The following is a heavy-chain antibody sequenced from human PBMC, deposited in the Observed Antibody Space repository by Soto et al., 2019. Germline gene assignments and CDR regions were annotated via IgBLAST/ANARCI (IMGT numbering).Heavy chain of an antibody. CDR1: GFTFSSYA. J-gene: IGHJ3*02. D-gene: IGHD3-10*01. V-gene: IGHV3-30-3*01. CDR3: ASYDYYGSGSYYQDAFDI. Sequence: GGSLRLSCAASGFTFSSYAMHWVRQAPGKGLEWVAVISYDGSNKYYADSVKGRFTISRDNSKNTLYLQMNSLRAEDTAVYYCASYDYYGSGSYYQDAFDIWGQGTMVTVSS. CDR2: ISYDGSNK.